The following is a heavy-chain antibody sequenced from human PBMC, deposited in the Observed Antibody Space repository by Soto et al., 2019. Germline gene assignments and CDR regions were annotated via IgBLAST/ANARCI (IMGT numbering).Heavy chain of an antibody. D-gene: IGHD6-6*01. CDR3: GRGSSLTKVEY. CDR2: IIPIFGPA. CDR1: GGSVSNSA. J-gene: IGHJ4*02. Sequence: QVQLVQSGSEVKKPWSSVRVSCKASGGSVSNSAISWLRQAPGQGLEWMGGIIPIFGPAIYARKCQGRFTISADESTGTADMELNNVRSDDTAVYYCGRGSSLTKVEYWGQGTLVTVSS. V-gene: IGHV1-69*01.